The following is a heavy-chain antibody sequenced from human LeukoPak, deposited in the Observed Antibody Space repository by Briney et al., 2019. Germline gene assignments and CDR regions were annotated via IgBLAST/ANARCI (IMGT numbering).Heavy chain of an antibody. D-gene: IGHD1-7*01. J-gene: IGHJ4*02. CDR2: IYYSGNT. V-gene: IGHV4-39*07. CDR1: GFTFSSYE. Sequence: GSLRLSCAASGFTFSSYEMNWVRQPPGKGLEWIGTIYYSGNTYYNPSLKSRVTISVDTSKNQFSLILSSVTAADTAVYYCARRGNYDISTFDYWGQGTLVTVSS. CDR3: ARRGNYDISTFDY.